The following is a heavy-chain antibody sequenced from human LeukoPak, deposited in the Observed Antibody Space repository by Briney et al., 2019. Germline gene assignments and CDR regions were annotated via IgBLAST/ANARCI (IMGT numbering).Heavy chain of an antibody. V-gene: IGHV3-7*01. J-gene: IGHJ4*02. CDR2: IKHDGNEK. D-gene: IGHD5-12*01. CDR3: VEDHGGYVKYKTFDY. Sequence: GGSLRLSCAASGFTFSSYWMSWVRQAPGKGLEWVANIKHDGNEKYYVDSVKGRFTISRDNAKNSLYLQMNSLRAEDTAVYYCVEDHGGYVKYKTFDYWGQGTLVTVSS. CDR1: GFTFSSYW.